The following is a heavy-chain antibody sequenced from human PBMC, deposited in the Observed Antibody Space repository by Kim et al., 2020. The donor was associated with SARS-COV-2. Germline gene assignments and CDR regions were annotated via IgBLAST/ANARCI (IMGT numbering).Heavy chain of an antibody. J-gene: IGHJ6*03. D-gene: IGHD4-4*01. CDR1: GYSFTSYW. CDR3: ARRPRLEHNSHWINHFYYYRDL. V-gene: IGHV5-51*01. Sequence: GESLKISCQVSGYSFTSYWIGWVRQMPGKGLEWMGIIYPGHYDTRYSPSFQGPVTISVDKSISTAYLQWSSLNASDTAMYYCARRPRLEHNSHWINHFYYYRDLGAKGNGVSVPS. CDR2: IYPGHYDT.